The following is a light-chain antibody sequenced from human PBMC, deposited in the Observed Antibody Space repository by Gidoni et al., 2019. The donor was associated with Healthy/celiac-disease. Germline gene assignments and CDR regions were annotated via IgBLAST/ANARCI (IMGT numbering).Light chain of an antibody. V-gene: IGLV1-40*01. J-gene: IGLJ3*02. CDR3: QSYDSSLSGSMVV. Sequence: QSVLTQPLSVSGAPGQRVTISCTGSSSNIGAGYDVHWYQQLPGTAPKLLIYGNSNRPSGVPDRFSGSKSGTSASLAITGLQAEDEADYYCQSYDSSLSGSMVVFGGGTKLTVL. CDR2: GNS. CDR1: SSNIGAGYD.